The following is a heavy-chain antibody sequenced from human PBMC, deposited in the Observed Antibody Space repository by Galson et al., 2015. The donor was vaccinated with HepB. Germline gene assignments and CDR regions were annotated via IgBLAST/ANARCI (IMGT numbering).Heavy chain of an antibody. Sequence: SLRLSCAASGFTFSTYAMSWVRQTPGKGLEWVSSISVSGGATYYAGSVRGRFTISRDNSKNTLYLQMNSLRAEDTATYYCAKSGWFGESHFRSFDFLGQGTLVTVSS. J-gene: IGHJ4*02. V-gene: IGHV3-23*01. D-gene: IGHD3-10*01. CDR2: ISVSGGAT. CDR1: GFTFSTYA. CDR3: AKSGWFGESHFRSFDF.